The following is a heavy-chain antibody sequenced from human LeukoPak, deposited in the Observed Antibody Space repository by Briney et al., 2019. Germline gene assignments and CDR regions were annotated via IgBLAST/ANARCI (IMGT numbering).Heavy chain of an antibody. CDR3: ARVDWASFAFDF. V-gene: IGHV3-48*02. CDR2: ISSSSSTI. CDR1: GFTVSTNH. J-gene: IGHJ3*01. D-gene: IGHD3-9*01. Sequence: GGSLRLSCAASGFTVSTNHMNWVRQAPGKGLEWVSYISSSSSTIYYADSVKGRVTISRDNAKNSLYLQMNSLRDEDTAMYYCARVDWASFAFDFWGQGTMVTVSS.